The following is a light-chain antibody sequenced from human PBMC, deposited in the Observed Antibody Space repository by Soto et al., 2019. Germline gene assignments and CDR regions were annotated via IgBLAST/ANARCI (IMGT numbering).Light chain of an antibody. J-gene: IGKJ2*01. CDR1: QSVSSSY. Sequence: EIVLTQSPGTLSLSPGERATLSCRASQSVSSSYLAWYQQKPGQAPSLLIYGASSRATGIPDRFGGSGSGTDFTLTISRLEPEDFAVYYCQLYGSSSYTFGQGTNLEIK. CDR3: QLYGSSSYT. CDR2: GAS. V-gene: IGKV3-20*01.